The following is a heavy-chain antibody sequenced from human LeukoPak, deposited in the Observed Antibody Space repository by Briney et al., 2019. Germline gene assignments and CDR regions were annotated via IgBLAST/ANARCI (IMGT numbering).Heavy chain of an antibody. V-gene: IGHV3-7*01. Sequence: QSGGSLRLSCAASGFTISTYWMTWVRQAPGKGLEWVATIKQYGGETHYVDSVKGRFTISRDNAKNLVYLQMNSLGADDTALYYCAREGTRWLQPADYWGKGTLVTVSS. D-gene: IGHD5-24*01. J-gene: IGHJ4*02. CDR1: GFTISTYW. CDR2: IKQYGGET. CDR3: AREGTRWLQPADY.